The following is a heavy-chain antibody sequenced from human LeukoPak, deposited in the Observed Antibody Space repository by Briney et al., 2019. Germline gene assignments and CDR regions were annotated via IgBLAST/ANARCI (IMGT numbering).Heavy chain of an antibody. V-gene: IGHV1-46*01. D-gene: IGHD6-13*01. CDR3: ARGRPGIGPPGTWKYFDY. CDR2: INPSGGST. Sequence: ASVKVSCKASGYTFTSYYIHWVRQAPGQGLEWMGIINPSGGSTSYAQKFQGRVTMTRDTSTTTVYMELSSLRSEDTAVYYCARGRPGIGPPGTWKYFDYWGQGTLVTVSS. J-gene: IGHJ4*02. CDR1: GYTFTSYY.